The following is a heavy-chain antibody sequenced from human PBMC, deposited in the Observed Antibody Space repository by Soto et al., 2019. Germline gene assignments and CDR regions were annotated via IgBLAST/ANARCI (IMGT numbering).Heavy chain of an antibody. J-gene: IGHJ4*02. CDR3: ARDQGYSSSWYGSYFDY. V-gene: IGHV4-59*01. Sequence: SETLSLTCTVSGGSISSYYWSWIRQPPGKGLEWIGYIYYSGSTNYNPSLKSRVTISVDTSKNQFSLKLSSVTAADTAVYYCARDQGYSSSWYGSYFDYWGQGTLVTV. CDR2: IYYSGST. CDR1: GGSISSYY. D-gene: IGHD6-13*01.